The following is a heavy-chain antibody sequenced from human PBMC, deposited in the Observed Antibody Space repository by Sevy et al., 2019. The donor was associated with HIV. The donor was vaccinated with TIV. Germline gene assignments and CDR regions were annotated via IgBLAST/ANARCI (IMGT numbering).Heavy chain of an antibody. CDR3: ARDLPHLLPWELSRGSDY. CDR1: GFTFSSYA. CDR2: ISGSGGST. J-gene: IGHJ4*02. Sequence: GGSLRLSCAASGFTFSSYAMSWVRQAPGKGLEWVSAISGSGGSTYYADSVKGRFTISRDNSKNTLFLQMNSLRAEDTALYYCARDLPHLLPWELSRGSDYWGQGTLVTVSS. V-gene: IGHV3-23*01. D-gene: IGHD1-26*01.